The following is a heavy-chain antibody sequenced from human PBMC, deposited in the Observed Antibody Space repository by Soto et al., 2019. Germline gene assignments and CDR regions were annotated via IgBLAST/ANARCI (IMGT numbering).Heavy chain of an antibody. CDR1: GGSISSGGYS. V-gene: IGHV4-30-2*01. CDR3: ARVPGP. D-gene: IGHD3-10*01. CDR2: IYHSGST. Sequence: SETLSLTCAVSGGSISSGGYSWSWIRQPPGRGLEWIGYIYHSGSTYYNPSLKSRVTISVDGSKNQLSLKLSSVTAADTAVYYCARVPGPWGQGTLVTVSS. J-gene: IGHJ5*02.